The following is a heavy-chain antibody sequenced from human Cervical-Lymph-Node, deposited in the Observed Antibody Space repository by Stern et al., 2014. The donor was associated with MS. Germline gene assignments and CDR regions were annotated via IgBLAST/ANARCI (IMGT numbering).Heavy chain of an antibody. J-gene: IGHJ4*02. CDR2: INPNSGGT. Sequence: QVQLVHSGAEVKKPGASVKVSCKASGYTFTTYYMHWVRQAPGQGLEWMGRINPNSGGTSYAKKFQDRVTLTRDTSVNTVYMELSNLRSDDTAVYYCARLIQGYWGQGTLVTVSS. D-gene: IGHD2-21*01. CDR3: ARLIQGY. CDR1: GYTFTTYY. V-gene: IGHV1-2*02.